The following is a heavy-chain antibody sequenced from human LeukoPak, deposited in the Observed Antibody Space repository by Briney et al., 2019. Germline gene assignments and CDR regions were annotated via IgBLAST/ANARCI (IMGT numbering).Heavy chain of an antibody. D-gene: IGHD5-12*01. CDR3: ARGYSDYPYFFDS. V-gene: IGHV4-30-2*01. J-gene: IGHJ4*02. CDR1: GGSISSGTYS. Sequence: SQTLSLTCAVSGGSISSGTYSWNWIRQPPGKGLEWVGYIFHSGSTYYSPSLKSRVPISADTSKAQFSLKLSSVTAADTAMYYCARGYSDYPYFFDSWGQGALVTVSS. CDR2: IFHSGST.